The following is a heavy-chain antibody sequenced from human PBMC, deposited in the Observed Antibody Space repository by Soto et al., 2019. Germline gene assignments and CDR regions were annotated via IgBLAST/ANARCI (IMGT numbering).Heavy chain of an antibody. CDR1: GGSISSDDYY. Sequence: LSLTCTVSGGSISSDDYYWSWIRQPPGKGLEWIGYIYYSGRTAYNPSLKSRLIISIDTSKNQFSLNLNSVSGADTAVYYCARELSNSPDYFDYWGQGTLVTVSS. CDR2: IYYSGRT. J-gene: IGHJ4*02. V-gene: IGHV4-30-4*01. CDR3: ARELSNSPDYFDY. D-gene: IGHD6-6*01.